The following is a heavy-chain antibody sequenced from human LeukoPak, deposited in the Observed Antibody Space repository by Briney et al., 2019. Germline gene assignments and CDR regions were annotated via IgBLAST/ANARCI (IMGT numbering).Heavy chain of an antibody. J-gene: IGHJ4*02. CDR3: SKDIDDNSGSPYCHY. CDR1: GFTFDDYA. D-gene: IGHD3-22*01. CDR2: INWNSGSI. V-gene: IGHV3-9*01. Sequence: PGGSLRLSCAASGFTFDDYAMHWVRQAPGKGLEWVSGINWNSGSIDYADSVKGRFTISRDNAKNTLYLQMNSLRAEDTALYYCSKDIDDNSGSPYCHYWGQGNLVTVSS.